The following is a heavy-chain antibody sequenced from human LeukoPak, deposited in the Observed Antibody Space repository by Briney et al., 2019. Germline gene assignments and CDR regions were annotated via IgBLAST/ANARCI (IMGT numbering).Heavy chain of an antibody. CDR1: GYSFTVHY. V-gene: IGHV1-2*02. CDR3: ARDHDYGPDY. CDR2: IKPDSGAT. J-gene: IGHJ4*02. Sequence: ASVKVSCKTSGYSFTVHYLHWLRQAPGQGLEWMGWIKPDSGATTFAQNFQGRVTMTSDTSINTAYMELSSLTSDDTATYYCARDHDYGPDYWGQGTLVTVSS. D-gene: IGHD4/OR15-4a*01.